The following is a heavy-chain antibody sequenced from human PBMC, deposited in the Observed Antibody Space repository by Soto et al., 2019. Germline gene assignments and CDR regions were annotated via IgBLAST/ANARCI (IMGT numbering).Heavy chain of an antibody. D-gene: IGHD3-9*01. CDR3: ARGEVLRYFDWLSNYGMAV. CDR2: INPNSGGT. CDR1: GYTFTGYY. V-gene: IGHV1-2*04. J-gene: IGHJ6*02. Sequence: ASVKVSCKASGYTFTGYYMHWVRQAPGQGLEWMGWINPNSGGTNYAQKFQGWVTMTRDTSISTAYMELSRLRSDDTAVYYCARGEVLRYFDWLSNYGMAVWGQGTTVTVSS.